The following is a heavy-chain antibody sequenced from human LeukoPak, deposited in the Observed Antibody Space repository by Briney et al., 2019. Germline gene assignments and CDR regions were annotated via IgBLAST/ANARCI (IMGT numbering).Heavy chain of an antibody. CDR1: AGSISSYY. D-gene: IGHD2-21*02. CDR3: ARGYCGNDCYRYPFDI. CDR2: LHYSGST. Sequence: SETLTLTCTVSAGSISSYYWSWVRQPPGKGLEWIGCLHYSGSTNHNPSLKSRVTISVDTSKNQFSLKMSSVTPADTAVYYCARGYCGNDCYRYPFDIWGQGTLVTVSS. V-gene: IGHV4-59*01. J-gene: IGHJ3*02.